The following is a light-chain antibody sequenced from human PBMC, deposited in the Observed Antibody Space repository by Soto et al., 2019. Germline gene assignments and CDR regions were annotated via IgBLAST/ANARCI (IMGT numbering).Light chain of an antibody. V-gene: IGLV2-23*02. Sequence: QSALTQPASVSGSPGQSITISCTGTRRDVGSHNLVSWYQQHPGQAPKLMIYEVSKRHLGVSARFSASKSGNTASLTISGLQAEDEADYYCCSYGGSRSVFVGGTQLTVL. J-gene: IGLJ7*01. CDR3: CSYGGSRSV. CDR2: EVS. CDR1: RRDVGSHNL.